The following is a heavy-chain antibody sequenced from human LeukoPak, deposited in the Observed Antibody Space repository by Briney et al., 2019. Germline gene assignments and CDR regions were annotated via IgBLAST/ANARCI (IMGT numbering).Heavy chain of an antibody. CDR2: ISGSGGST. Sequence: PSETLSLACAVYGGSFSGYYWSWIRQAPGKGLEWVSAISGSGGSTYYADSVKGRFTISRDNSKNTLYLQMNSLRAEDTAVYYCAKDMAWTAMDFYGMDVWGQGTTVTVSS. V-gene: IGHV3-23*01. CDR3: AKDMAWTAMDFYGMDV. D-gene: IGHD5-18*01. J-gene: IGHJ6*02. CDR1: GGSFSGYY.